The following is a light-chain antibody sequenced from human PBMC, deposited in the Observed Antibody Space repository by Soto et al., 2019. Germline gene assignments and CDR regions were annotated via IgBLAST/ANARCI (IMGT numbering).Light chain of an antibody. Sequence: DIVMTQSPLSLPVTPGEPASISCRSSQSLLHSNGYNYLDWYLQKPGQSPQLLIYLGSNRASGVPDRFSGSESGTDFKLKISRVEAEDVGVYYCMEALQAPYTFGQGTKLEIK. V-gene: IGKV2-28*01. J-gene: IGKJ2*01. CDR2: LGS. CDR1: QSLLHSNGYNY. CDR3: MEALQAPYT.